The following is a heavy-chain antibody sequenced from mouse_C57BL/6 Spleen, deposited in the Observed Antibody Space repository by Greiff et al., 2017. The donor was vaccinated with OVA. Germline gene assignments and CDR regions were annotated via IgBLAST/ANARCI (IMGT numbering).Heavy chain of an antibody. J-gene: IGHJ1*03. CDR2: ISNGGGST. CDR3: ARGYFDV. V-gene: IGHV5-12*01. Sequence: EVKVVESVGGLVQPGGSLKLSCAASGFTFSDYYMYWVRQTPEKRLEWVAYISNGGGSTYYPDTVKGRFTISRDNAKNTLYLQMSRLKSEDTAMYYCARGYFDVWGTGTTVTVSS. CDR1: GFTFSDYY.